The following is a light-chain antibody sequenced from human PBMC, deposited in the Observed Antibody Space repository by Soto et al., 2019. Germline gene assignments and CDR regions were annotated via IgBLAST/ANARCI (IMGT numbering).Light chain of an antibody. Sequence: EIVLTQSPGTRSLSPGERATLSCRASQSVSSSYLAWYQQKPGQAPRLLIYGASSRATGIPDRFSGSGSGTDFTLTISRLEPEAFAVYYCQQYGSSPGTFGQGTKVEIK. J-gene: IGKJ1*01. CDR3: QQYGSSPGT. V-gene: IGKV3-20*01. CDR1: QSVSSSY. CDR2: GAS.